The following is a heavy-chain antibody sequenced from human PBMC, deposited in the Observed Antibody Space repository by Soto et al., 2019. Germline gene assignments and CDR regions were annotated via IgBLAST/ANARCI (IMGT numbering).Heavy chain of an antibody. CDR1: GFAFSTYA. J-gene: IGHJ4*02. D-gene: IGHD3-10*01. CDR2: ISADGKRT. V-gene: IGHV3-23*01. CDR3: ASWLGGSRSYFHY. Sequence: GGSLRLSCVASGFAFSTYAMTWVRHAPGKGLEWVSIISADGKRTYYADSVRGRFTMSRDNSKSIQYLQMNSLRAEDTALYFCASWLGGSRSYFHYWGQGTLVTVSS.